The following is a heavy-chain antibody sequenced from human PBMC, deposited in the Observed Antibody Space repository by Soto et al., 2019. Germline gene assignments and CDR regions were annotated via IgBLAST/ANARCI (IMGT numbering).Heavy chain of an antibody. D-gene: IGHD3-16*01. CDR1: GFTFGDYA. J-gene: IGHJ4*02. V-gene: IGHV3-49*04. Sequence: PGGSLRLSCTTSGFTFGDYALSCVLQAPGKGLEWVGFIRRNAYGGTTDYAASVKGRFTISRDDSKSIAYLQMNSLRTEDTALYYCTRASSLDFDFWGQGTLVTVSS. CDR3: TRASSLDFDF. CDR2: IRRNAYGGTT.